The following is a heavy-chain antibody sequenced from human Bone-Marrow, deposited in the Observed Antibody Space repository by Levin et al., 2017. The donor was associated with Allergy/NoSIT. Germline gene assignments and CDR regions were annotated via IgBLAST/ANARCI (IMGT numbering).Heavy chain of an antibody. V-gene: IGHV3-30-3*01. CDR2: ISYDGSNK. J-gene: IGHJ3*02. CDR3: ARDYYGSGRQDAFDI. CDR1: GFTFSSYA. D-gene: IGHD3-10*01. Sequence: GESLKISCAASGFTFSSYAMHWVRQAPGKGLEWVAVISYDGSNKYYADSVKGRFTISRDNSKNTLYLQMNSLRAEDTAVYYCARDYYGSGRQDAFDIWGQGTMVTVSS.